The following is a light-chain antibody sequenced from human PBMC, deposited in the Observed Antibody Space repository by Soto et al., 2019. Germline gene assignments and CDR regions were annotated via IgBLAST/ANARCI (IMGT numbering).Light chain of an antibody. Sequence: DIQMTPSPSTLSASVGYRVPITCLASQSISSWLAWYKQKPGKAPKLLIYDASSLESGVPSRFSGSGSGKEFTITISSLQNDDFENYYCKQYNSYPINCGGGTKVDIK. V-gene: IGKV1-5*01. J-gene: IGKJ4*01. CDR1: QSISSW. CDR2: DAS. CDR3: KQYNSYPIN.